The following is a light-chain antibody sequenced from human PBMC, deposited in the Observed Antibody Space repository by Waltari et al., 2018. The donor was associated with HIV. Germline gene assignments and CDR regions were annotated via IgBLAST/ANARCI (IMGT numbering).Light chain of an antibody. J-gene: IGLJ2*01. CDR3: AVWDDSLTGVI. CDR2: RDN. Sequence: QSVLTQPPSASGTPGQRVSISCSGSDSNIGRNYVYWYQQVAGTAPKLLIYRDNQRPSGVSARFSGSKSGSSASLAISGLRSEDEAAYFCAVWDDSLTGVIFGGKTKLTVL. CDR1: DSNIGRNY. V-gene: IGLV1-47*01.